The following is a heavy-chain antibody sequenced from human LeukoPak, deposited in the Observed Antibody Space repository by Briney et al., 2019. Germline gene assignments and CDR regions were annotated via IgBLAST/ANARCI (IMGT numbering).Heavy chain of an antibody. CDR2: IRQDGGDK. Sequence: GGSLRLSCTSSGFTFHTYWMNWVRQAPGKGLEWVAKIRQDGGDKYYVDSMKGRFTISRDNAENSLFLQMNSLRAEDTAVYYCARGYYGMDVWGQGTTVTVSS. CDR3: ARGYYGMDV. CDR1: GFTFHTYW. J-gene: IGHJ6*02. V-gene: IGHV3-7*03.